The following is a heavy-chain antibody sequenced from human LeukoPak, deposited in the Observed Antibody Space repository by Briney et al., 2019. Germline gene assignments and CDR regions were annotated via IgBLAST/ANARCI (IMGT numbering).Heavy chain of an antibody. CDR2: INGDGSQK. CDR3: ARDPPHRFTMIERDS. V-gene: IGHV3-7*01. D-gene: IGHD3-22*01. CDR1: GFTFTTYW. J-gene: IGHJ4*02. Sequence: PGGSLRLSCAASGFTFTTYWMTWVRQAPGKGLEWVANINGDGSQKNYLDSVKGRFTISRDNAKNSVYLQMNSLRAEDTAVYYCARDPPHRFTMIERDSWGQGTLVTVSS.